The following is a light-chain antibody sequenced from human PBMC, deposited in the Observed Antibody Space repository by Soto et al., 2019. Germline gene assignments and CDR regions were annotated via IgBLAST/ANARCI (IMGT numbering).Light chain of an antibody. V-gene: IGKV3-11*01. CDR3: QQRSNWPPLT. Sequence: EIVLTQSPATLSLSPGERATLSCRASQSVSSYLAWYQQTPGQAPRLLIYDASNRATGIPARCSGSGSGTDCTRTISSLAPEDFAVYYCQQRSNWPPLTFGGGTKVEIK. CDR1: QSVSSY. CDR2: DAS. J-gene: IGKJ4*01.